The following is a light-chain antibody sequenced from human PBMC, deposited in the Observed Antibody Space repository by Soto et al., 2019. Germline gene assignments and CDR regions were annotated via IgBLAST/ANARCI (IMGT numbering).Light chain of an antibody. V-gene: IGLV2-14*01. CDR1: SSDVGGYNY. CDR3: SSYTSSSTRDV. CDR2: EVS. J-gene: IGLJ1*01. Sequence: QSALTQPASVSGSPGQSITISCTGTSSDVGGYNYVSWYQQHPGKALKLMIYEVSNRPSGVSNRFSGSKSGNTASLTISGLQAEDEADYYCSSYTSSSTRDVFGTGTKLTVL.